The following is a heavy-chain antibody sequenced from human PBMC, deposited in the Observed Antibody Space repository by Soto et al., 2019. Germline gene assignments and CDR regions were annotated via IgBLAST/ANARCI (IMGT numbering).Heavy chain of an antibody. CDR2: IIPIFGTA. D-gene: IGHD3-22*01. CDR3: AEAYYHYYYYGMDV. Sequence: SVKVSCKASGGTFSSYAISWVRQAPGQGLEWMGGIIPIFGTANYAQKFQCRFTITADESTSTAYMELSSLRSEDTAVYYCAEAYYHYYYYGMDVWGQGTTVTVSS. CDR1: GGTFSSYA. J-gene: IGHJ6*02. V-gene: IGHV1-69*13.